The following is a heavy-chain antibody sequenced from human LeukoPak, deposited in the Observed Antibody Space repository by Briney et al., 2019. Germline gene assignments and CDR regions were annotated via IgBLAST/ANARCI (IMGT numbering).Heavy chain of an antibody. CDR2: ISYDGSNK. Sequence: GGSLRLSCAASGFTFSSYAMHWVRQAPGKGLEWVAVISYDGSNKYYADSLKGRFTISRDNSKNTLYLQMNILRAEDTAVYYCARDPNYYFDYWGQGTLVTVSS. CDR1: GFTFSSYA. CDR3: ARDPNYYFDY. J-gene: IGHJ4*02. V-gene: IGHV3-30*04. D-gene: IGHD5-24*01.